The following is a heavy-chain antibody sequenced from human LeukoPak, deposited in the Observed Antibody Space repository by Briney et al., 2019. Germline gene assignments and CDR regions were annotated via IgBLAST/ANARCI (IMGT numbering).Heavy chain of an antibody. CDR1: GFTFSNYA. CDR2: ISFDRSDK. V-gene: IGHV3-30*04. CDR3: ARLDHSLWITDY. D-gene: IGHD2-2*03. J-gene: IGHJ4*01. Sequence: GGSLRLSCAASGFTFSNYAMHWVRQAPGKGLEWVAVISFDRSDKYYADSVKGRFTISRDNSKNTLYLQMNSLRAEDTAIYYCARLDHSLWITDYWGHGTLVTVSS.